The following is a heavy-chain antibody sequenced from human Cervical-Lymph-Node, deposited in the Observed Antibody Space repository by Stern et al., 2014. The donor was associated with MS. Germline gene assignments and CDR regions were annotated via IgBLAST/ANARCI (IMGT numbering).Heavy chain of an antibody. CDR3: ARHVQGFDY. V-gene: IGHV5-51*03. CDR2: IYPYDSDA. J-gene: IGHJ4*02. Sequence: EVQLVESEAEVKKPGESLKISCKPSGYSFTIYYIAWVRQMPGKGLEWMEVIYPYDSDATYSPSFQGQVTISADKSITTAYLQWSSLRASDTAMYYCARHVQGFDYWGQGTLVTVSS. CDR1: GYSFTIYY.